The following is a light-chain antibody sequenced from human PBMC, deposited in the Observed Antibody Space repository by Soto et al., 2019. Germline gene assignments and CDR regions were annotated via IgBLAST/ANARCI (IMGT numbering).Light chain of an antibody. V-gene: IGKV1-5*01. J-gene: IGKJ4*01. CDR2: DAS. Sequence: QMTQSPSTLSAFVGDRVTITCRASQSIGRWLAWYQQKPGKAPKLLIYDASSLESGVPSRFSGSGSGTDFTFTISSLQPEDIATYYCQQYDNLPLTFGGGTKVDIK. CDR3: QQYDNLPLT. CDR1: QSIGRW.